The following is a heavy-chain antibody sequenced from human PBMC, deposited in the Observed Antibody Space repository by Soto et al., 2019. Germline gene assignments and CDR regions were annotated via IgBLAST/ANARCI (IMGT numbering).Heavy chain of an antibody. D-gene: IGHD6-19*01. J-gene: IGHJ4*02. CDR2: ISWNSGSI. V-gene: IGHV3-9*01. Sequence: EVQLVESGGGLVQPGRSLRLSCAASGFTFDDYAMHWVRQAPGKGLEWVSGISWNSGSIGYADSVKGRFTISRDNAKNSLYLQMNSLRAEDTALYYCAKATNGEQWPEFDYWGQGTLVTVSS. CDR1: GFTFDDYA. CDR3: AKATNGEQWPEFDY.